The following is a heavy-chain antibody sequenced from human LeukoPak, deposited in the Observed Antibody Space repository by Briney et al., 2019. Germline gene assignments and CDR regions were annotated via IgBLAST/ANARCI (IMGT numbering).Heavy chain of an antibody. CDR1: GYTFTSYY. J-gene: IGHJ1*01. D-gene: IGHD4-17*01. CDR3: ARAVEALAVTTYFQH. CDR2: INPSGGST. Sequence: ASVKVSCKASGYTFTSYYMHWVRQAPGQGLGWMGIINPSGGSTSYAQKFQGRVTMTRDTSTSTVYMELSSLRSEDTAVYYCARAVEALAVTTYFQHWGQGTLVTVSS. V-gene: IGHV1-46*01.